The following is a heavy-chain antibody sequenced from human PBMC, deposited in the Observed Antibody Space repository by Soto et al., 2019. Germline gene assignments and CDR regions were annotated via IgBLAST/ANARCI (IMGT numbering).Heavy chain of an antibody. D-gene: IGHD5-12*01. J-gene: IGHJ6*02. CDR2: IIPIFGTA. Sequence: QVQLVQSGAEVKKPGSSVKVSCKASGGTFSSYAISWVRQAPGQGLEWMGGIIPIFGTANYAQKFQGRVTITADESTSTAYMELSSLRSEDTAVYYCARGLWSDGYNSYYYYYYGMDVWGQGTTVTVSS. V-gene: IGHV1-69*01. CDR1: GGTFSSYA. CDR3: ARGLWSDGYNSYYYYYYGMDV.